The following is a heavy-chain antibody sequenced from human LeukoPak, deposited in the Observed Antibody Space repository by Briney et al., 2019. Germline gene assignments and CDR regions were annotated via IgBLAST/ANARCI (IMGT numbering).Heavy chain of an antibody. D-gene: IGHD3-10*01. CDR1: RDTFTRCA. V-gene: IGHV1-69*13. CDR2: IIPIDGTA. Sequence: ASVKVSCXASRDTFTRCAFSWVRQAPGQGLEWMGGIIPIDGTANFAQKFQGRVTITADQSTSTAYMELSSLRSEDTAIYYCARDPGAPVRAFDIWGQGTLVTVSS. CDR3: ARDPGAPVRAFDI. J-gene: IGHJ3*02.